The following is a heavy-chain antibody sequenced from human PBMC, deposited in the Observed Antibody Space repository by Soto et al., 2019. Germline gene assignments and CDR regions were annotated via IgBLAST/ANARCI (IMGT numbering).Heavy chain of an antibody. CDR1: GGSISSYY. CDR3: ARQHNSKNYYGLDV. V-gene: IGHV4-59*08. D-gene: IGHD4-4*01. CDR2: ISYTGST. J-gene: IGHJ6*02. Sequence: QVQLQESGPGLVKPSETLSLTCTVSGGSISSYYWSWIRQPPGKGLEWVGCISYTGSTTYNPSLKTRVNXXGXTXKNQVSLKLSSVTAAATAVYYCARQHNSKNYYGLDVWGQGTTVTVS.